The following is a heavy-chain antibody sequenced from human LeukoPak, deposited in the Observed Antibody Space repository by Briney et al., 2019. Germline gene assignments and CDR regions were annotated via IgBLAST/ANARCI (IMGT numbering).Heavy chain of an antibody. CDR1: GFTFSSYA. Sequence: GGSLTLSCAASGFTFSSYAMHWVRQAPGKGLEWVAVISYHGSDEYYADSVKGRFTISRDNSKSTLYLQMNSLRAEDTAVYYCARARGASPLMRNDGFDIWGQGTMVTVFS. CDR3: ARARGASPLMRNDGFDI. V-gene: IGHV3-30*04. CDR2: ISYHGSDE. D-gene: IGHD3-10*01. J-gene: IGHJ3*02.